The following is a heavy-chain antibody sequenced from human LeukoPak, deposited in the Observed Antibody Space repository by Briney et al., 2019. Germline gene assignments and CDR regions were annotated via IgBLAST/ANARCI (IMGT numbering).Heavy chain of an antibody. CDR3: AKPDMVRGLTRYAFDI. V-gene: IGHV3-20*04. CDR1: GFTFDDYG. CDR2: INWNGGST. J-gene: IGHJ3*02. Sequence: PGGSLRLSCAASGFTFDDYGMSWVRQAPGKGLEWVSGINWNGGSTGYADSVKGRFTISRDNSKNTLYLQMNSLRAEDTAVYYCAKPDMVRGLTRYAFDIWGQGTMVTVSS. D-gene: IGHD3-10*01.